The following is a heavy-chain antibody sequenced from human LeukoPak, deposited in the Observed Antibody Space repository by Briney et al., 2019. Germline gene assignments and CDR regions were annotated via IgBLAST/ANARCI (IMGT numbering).Heavy chain of an antibody. CDR1: GFTFSTYA. CDR3: AGDHGSSGWYETVDY. Sequence: PGRSLRLSCAASGFTFSTYAMHWVRQAPGKGLEWVAVISYDGSNKYYADSVKGRFTISRDNSKNTLYLQMNSLRAEDTAVYYCAGDHGSSGWYETVDYWGQGTLVTVSS. J-gene: IGHJ4*02. CDR2: ISYDGSNK. V-gene: IGHV3-30-3*01. D-gene: IGHD6-19*01.